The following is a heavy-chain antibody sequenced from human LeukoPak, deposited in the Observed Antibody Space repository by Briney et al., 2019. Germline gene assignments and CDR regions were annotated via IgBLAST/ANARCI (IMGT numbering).Heavy chain of an antibody. J-gene: IGHJ4*02. CDR3: ARDQGIAAAGTPFDY. D-gene: IGHD6-13*01. V-gene: IGHV3-11*04. CDR2: IGSSSLII. CDR1: GFTFSDYY. Sequence: PGGSLRLSCAASGFTFSDYYMSWIRQAPGKGLEWISYIGSSSLIIYYADSVKGRFTISRDNAKNSLYLQMNSLRAEDTAVYYCARDQGIAAAGTPFDYWGQGTLVTVSS.